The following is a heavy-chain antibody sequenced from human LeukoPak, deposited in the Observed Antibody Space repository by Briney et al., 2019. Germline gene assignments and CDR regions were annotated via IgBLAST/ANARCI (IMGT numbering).Heavy chain of an antibody. Sequence: SQTLSLTCTVSGGSISSGDYYWSWIRQPPGKGLERIGYIYYSGSTYYNPSLKSRVTISVDTSKNQFSLKLSSVTAADTAVYYCAAGGVPAAHFDPWGQGTLVTVSS. V-gene: IGHV4-30-4*01. J-gene: IGHJ5*02. CDR2: IYYSGST. D-gene: IGHD2-2*01. CDR1: GGSISSGDYY. CDR3: AAGGVPAAHFDP.